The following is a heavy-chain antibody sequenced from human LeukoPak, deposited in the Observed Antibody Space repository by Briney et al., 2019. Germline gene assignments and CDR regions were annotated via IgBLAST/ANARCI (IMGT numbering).Heavy chain of an antibody. D-gene: IGHD3-3*01. CDR1: GFTFSTYN. CDR2: ISSASSAI. CDR3: ARVPEIFGVVITPRDAFDI. V-gene: IGHV3-21*01. J-gene: IGHJ3*02. Sequence: PGRSLRLSCAASGFTFSTYNMNWVRQAPGKGLEWVSSISSASSAIYYADSVKGRFTISRDNAKNSLYLQMNSLRAEDTAVYYCARVPEIFGVVITPRDAFDIWGQGTMVTVSS.